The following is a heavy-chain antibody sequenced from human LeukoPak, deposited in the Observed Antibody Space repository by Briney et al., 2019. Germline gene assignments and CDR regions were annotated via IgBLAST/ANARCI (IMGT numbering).Heavy chain of an antibody. J-gene: IGHJ4*02. D-gene: IGHD3-22*01. CDR1: GGSINSYY. V-gene: IGHV4-59*12. Sequence: SETLSLTCTVSGGSINSYYWSWIRQPPGKGLEWIGSIYYSGSTYCNPSLKSRVTISVDTSKNQFSLKLSSVTAADTAVYYCARVRPDSSGDYWGQGTLVTVSS. CDR3: ARVRPDSSGDY. CDR2: IYYSGST.